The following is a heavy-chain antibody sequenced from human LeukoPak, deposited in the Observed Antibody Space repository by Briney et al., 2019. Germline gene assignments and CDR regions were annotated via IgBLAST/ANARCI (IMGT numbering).Heavy chain of an antibody. CDR2: IYHSGST. J-gene: IGHJ6*02. Sequence: SETLSLTCAVSGGSISSGGYSWSWIRQPPGKGLEWIGYIYHSGSTYYNPSLKSRVTISVDRSKNQFSLKLSSVTAADTAVYYCARAGIAAAGTDSFATTGYYYGMDVWGQGTTVTVSS. CDR1: GGSISSGGYS. CDR3: ARAGIAAAGTDSFATTGYYYGMDV. D-gene: IGHD6-13*01. V-gene: IGHV4-30-2*01.